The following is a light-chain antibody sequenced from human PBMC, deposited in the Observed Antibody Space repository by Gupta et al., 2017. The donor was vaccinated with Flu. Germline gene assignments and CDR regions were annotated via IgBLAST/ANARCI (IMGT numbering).Light chain of an antibody. CDR3: QQSYGSPLS. CDR1: QTTSKF. J-gene: IGKJ4*01. Sequence: DIQMTQSPSSLSASVGDRVTITCRASQTTSKFLNWYQQKPGKAPKLLIYAASSLQSGVPSRFSGSGSGTEFTLTISSLQPEDSATYYCQQSYGSPLSFGGGTKVEIK. CDR2: AAS. V-gene: IGKV1-39*01.